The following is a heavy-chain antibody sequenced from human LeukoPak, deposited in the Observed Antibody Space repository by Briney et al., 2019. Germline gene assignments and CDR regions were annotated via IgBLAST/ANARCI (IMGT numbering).Heavy chain of an antibody. Sequence: PSETLSLTCTVSGGSISSYYWSWIRQPAGKGLEWIGRIYTSGSTNYNPSLKSRVTISIDTSKSQFSLKLSSVTAADTAVYYCARGHYFWFDPWGQGTLVTVSS. CDR2: IYTSGST. CDR1: GGSISSYY. V-gene: IGHV4-4*07. J-gene: IGHJ5*02. CDR3: ARGHYFWFDP. D-gene: IGHD3-10*01.